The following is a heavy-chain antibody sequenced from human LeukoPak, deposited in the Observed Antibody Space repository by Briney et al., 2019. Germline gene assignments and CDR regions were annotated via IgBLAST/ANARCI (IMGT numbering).Heavy chain of an antibody. CDR2: INPNSGGT. Sequence: GASVKVSCKASGYTLTSYGISWVRQAPGQGLEWMGWINPNSGGTNYAQKFQGRVTMTRDTSISTAYMELSRLRSDDTAVYYCARASTAGYNYDYWGQGTLVTVSS. D-gene: IGHD2-2*02. CDR3: ARASTAGYNYDY. J-gene: IGHJ4*02. V-gene: IGHV1-2*02. CDR1: GYTLTSYG.